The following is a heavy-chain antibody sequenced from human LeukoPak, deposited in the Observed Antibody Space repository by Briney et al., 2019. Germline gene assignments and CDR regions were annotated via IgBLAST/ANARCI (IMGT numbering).Heavy chain of an antibody. D-gene: IGHD4-17*01. Sequence: ASVKVSCKASGYTFSGFYMHWVRQAPGQGLECMGWINPNSGGTNYAQKFQGRVTMTRDTSISTAYMELSRLRSDNTAVYYCARGVTKDFQYWGQGTLVTVSS. CDR2: INPNSGGT. CDR3: ARGVTKDFQY. V-gene: IGHV1-2*02. J-gene: IGHJ1*01. CDR1: GYTFSGFY.